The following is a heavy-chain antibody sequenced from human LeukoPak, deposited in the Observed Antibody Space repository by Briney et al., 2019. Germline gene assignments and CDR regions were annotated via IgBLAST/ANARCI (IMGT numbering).Heavy chain of an antibody. D-gene: IGHD6-13*01. J-gene: IGHJ4*02. Sequence: PGRSLRLSCAASGFTFSSYAMHWVRQAPGKGLEWGAVISYDGSNKYYADSVKGRFTISRDNSKNTLYLQMNSLRAEDTAVYYCAKNAYSSSGNDFDYWGQGTLVTVSS. CDR3: AKNAYSSSGNDFDY. CDR2: ISYDGSNK. CDR1: GFTFSSYA. V-gene: IGHV3-30*04.